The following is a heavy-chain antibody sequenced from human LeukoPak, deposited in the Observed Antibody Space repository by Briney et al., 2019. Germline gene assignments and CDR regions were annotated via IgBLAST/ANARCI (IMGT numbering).Heavy chain of an antibody. CDR2: FYSGGDT. CDR3: ARYCGGDCYRAFDI. CDR1: GFSFTDYP. J-gene: IGHJ3*02. Sequence: GGSLRLSCATSGFSFTDYPMNWVRQAPGKGLEWVAVFYSGGDTYYADSVKGRFTISRHNSENTLFLQMNSLRPEDTAVYFCARYCGGDCYRAFDIWGQGTMVTVSS. D-gene: IGHD2-21*02. V-gene: IGHV3-53*04.